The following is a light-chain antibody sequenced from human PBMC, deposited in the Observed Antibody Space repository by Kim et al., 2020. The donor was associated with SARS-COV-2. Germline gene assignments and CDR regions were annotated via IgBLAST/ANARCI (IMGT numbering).Light chain of an antibody. J-gene: IGKJ4*01. CDR3: QQIYDPPLT. CDR1: QKIGGF. CDR2: TAS. Sequence: DIQMTQSPSSLSASVGDSVTITCRASQKIGGFLNWYQQKPGKAPNLLIVTASTLQGGVPSRFSGSGSGADFTLTISSLQPEDVAPYFCQQIYDPPLTFGGGTKVDIK. V-gene: IGKV1-39*01.